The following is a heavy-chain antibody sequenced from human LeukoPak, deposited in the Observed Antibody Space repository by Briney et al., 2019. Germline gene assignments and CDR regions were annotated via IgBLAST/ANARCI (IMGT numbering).Heavy chain of an antibody. Sequence: GGSLRLSCAASGFTFSSYSMNRVRQAPGKGLEWVSSISSSSSYIYYADSVKGRFTISRDNAKNSLYLQMNRVRGGDTAVYNCARARVGATGGWGRGTLVTVSS. J-gene: IGHJ4*02. D-gene: IGHD1-26*01. CDR2: ISSSSSYI. CDR1: GFTFSSYS. V-gene: IGHV3-21*01. CDR3: ARARVGATGG.